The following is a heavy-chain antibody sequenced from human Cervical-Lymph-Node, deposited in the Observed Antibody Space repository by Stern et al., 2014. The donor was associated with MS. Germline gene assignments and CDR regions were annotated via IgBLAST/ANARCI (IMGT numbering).Heavy chain of an antibody. CDR1: GGSITNYY. CDR2: IFYSGST. CDR3: AREYFDSLGSRFDP. D-gene: IGHD3-22*01. V-gene: IGHV4-59*01. Sequence: QVQLQESGPGLVKPSKTLSLTCTVSGGSITNYYWTWIRQPPRKALEWIGNIFYSGSTNYNPSLKSRVTISIDTSRNQFSLKLSSVTAADTAVYYCAREYFDSLGSRFDPWGQGTLVTVSS. J-gene: IGHJ5*02.